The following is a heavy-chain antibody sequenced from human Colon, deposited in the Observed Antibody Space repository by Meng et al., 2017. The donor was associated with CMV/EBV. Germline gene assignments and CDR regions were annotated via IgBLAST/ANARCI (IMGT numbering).Heavy chain of an antibody. V-gene: IGHV3-30*02. D-gene: IGHD5-24*01. J-gene: IGHJ4*02. CDR3: VKGREGHNSYSFDL. CDR1: GFILSLYD. CDR2: TRYDGNFE. Sequence: GGSLRLSCGTSGFILSLYDIHWVRQAPGKGLEWVAYTRYDGNFESYVDSVKGRYTISRDKSKSTVYLQMKSPRGEDTAVYYCVKGREGHNSYSFDLWGQGTPVTVSS.